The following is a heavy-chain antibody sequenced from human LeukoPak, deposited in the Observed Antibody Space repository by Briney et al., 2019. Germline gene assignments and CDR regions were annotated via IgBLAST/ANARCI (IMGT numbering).Heavy chain of an antibody. CDR3: ARDKKAVAGVDYFDY. Sequence: ASVKVSCKASRGTLRTYSISWVRQAPGQGLEWMGGIIPIFGATNYAQKFQGRVTITADESTSTAYMELSSLRSDDAAVYFCARDKKAVAGVDYFDYWGQGTLVSVSS. J-gene: IGHJ4*02. CDR2: IIPIFGAT. CDR1: RGTLRTYS. D-gene: IGHD6-19*01. V-gene: IGHV1-69*13.